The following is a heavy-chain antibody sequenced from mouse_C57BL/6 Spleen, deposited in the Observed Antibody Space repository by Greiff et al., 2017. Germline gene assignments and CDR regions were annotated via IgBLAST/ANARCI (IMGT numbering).Heavy chain of an antibody. Sequence: QVQLKESGAELVKPGASVKISCKASGYAFSSYWMNWVKQRPGKGLEWIGQIYPGDGDTNYNGKFKGKATLTADKSSSTAYMQLSSLTSEDSAVYFCARYYYGSSYGYAYWGKGTLVTVAA. V-gene: IGHV1-80*01. J-gene: IGHJ3*01. CDR3: ARYYYGSSYGYAY. D-gene: IGHD1-1*01. CDR1: GYAFSSYW. CDR2: IYPGDGDT.